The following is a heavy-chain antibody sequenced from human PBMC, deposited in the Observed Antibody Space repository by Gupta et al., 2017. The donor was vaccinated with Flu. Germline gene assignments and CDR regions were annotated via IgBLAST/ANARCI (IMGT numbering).Heavy chain of an antibody. CDR3: AKDVIVGGFSGYDHGMDC. J-gene: IGHJ4*02. Sequence: MHWVRQAPGKGLEWVALISLDGNKNYYADSVKGRFTISRDNARSTLHLQMNSLKTEDTAVYYCAKDVIVGGFSGYDHGMDCWGQGTVVTVSS. D-gene: IGHD5-12*01. V-gene: IGHV3-30*18. CDR2: ISLDGNKN.